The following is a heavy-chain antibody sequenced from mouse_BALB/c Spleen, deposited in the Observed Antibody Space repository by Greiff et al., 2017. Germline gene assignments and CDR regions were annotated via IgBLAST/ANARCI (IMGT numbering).Heavy chain of an antibody. CDR2: ISYSGST. CDR1: GDSITSGY. CDR3: ARSYYRYEDAMDY. Sequence: EVKLLESGPSLVKPSQTLSLTCSVTGDSITSGYWNWIRKFPGNKLEYMGYISYSGSTYYNPSLKSRISITRDTSKNQYYLQLNSVTTEDTATYYCARSYYRYEDAMDYWGQGTSVTVSS. J-gene: IGHJ4*01. V-gene: IGHV3-8*02. D-gene: IGHD2-14*01.